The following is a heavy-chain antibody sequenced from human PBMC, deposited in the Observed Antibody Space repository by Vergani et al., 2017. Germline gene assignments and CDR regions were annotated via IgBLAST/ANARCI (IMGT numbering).Heavy chain of an antibody. D-gene: IGHD1-7*01. Sequence: EVQLVESGGGLVQPGGSLRLSCAASGFTFSSYWMSWVRQAPGKGLEWVSAISGSGGSTYYADSVKGRFTISRDNAKNSLYLQMNSLRAEDTAVYYCARDLLDWNYVRPFDYWGQGTLVTVSS. J-gene: IGHJ4*02. V-gene: IGHV3-23*04. CDR3: ARDLLDWNYVRPFDY. CDR1: GFTFSSYW. CDR2: ISGSGGST.